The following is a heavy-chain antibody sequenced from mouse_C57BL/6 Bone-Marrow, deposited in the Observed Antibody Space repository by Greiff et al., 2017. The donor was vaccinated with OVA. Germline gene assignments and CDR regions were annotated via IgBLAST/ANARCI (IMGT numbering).Heavy chain of an antibody. Sequence: EVHLVESEGGLVQPGSSLKLSCTASGFTFSDYYMAWVRQVPEKGLEWVANINYDGSSTYYLDSLKSRFIISRDNAKNILYLQMSSLKSEDTATYYCARDLWYFDVWGTGNTVTVSS. CDR2: INYDGSST. J-gene: IGHJ1*03. CDR1: GFTFSDYY. V-gene: IGHV5-16*01. CDR3: ARDLWYFDV.